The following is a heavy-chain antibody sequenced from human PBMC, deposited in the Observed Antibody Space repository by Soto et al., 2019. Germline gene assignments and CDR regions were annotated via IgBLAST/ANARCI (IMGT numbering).Heavy chain of an antibody. CDR1: GGSISSGGYY. CDR3: ARAMRELGADAFDN. CDR2: IYYSGST. V-gene: IGHV4-31*03. J-gene: IGHJ4*01. Sequence: PSETLSLTCTVSGGSISSGGYYWSWLRQHPGKGLEWIGYIYYSGSTYYNPSLKSRVTISVDTSKNQFSLKLSSVTAADTAVYFCARAMRELGADAFDNWGLGTLVTVSS. D-gene: IGHD3-10*01.